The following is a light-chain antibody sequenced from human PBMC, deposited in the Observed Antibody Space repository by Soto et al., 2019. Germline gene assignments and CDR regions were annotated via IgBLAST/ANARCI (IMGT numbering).Light chain of an antibody. J-gene: IGLJ1*01. V-gene: IGLV2-23*01. CDR1: SRDVGSYNL. CDR3: CSFAGSSTYV. CDR2: EGT. Sequence: LTQPASVSGSPGQSITISCTGTSRDVGSYNLVSWYQQHPGNAPKLIIYEGTKRPSGVSYRFSGSKSGNTASLTISGLQEEDEGDYHCCSFAGSSTYVFGTGTKVTVL.